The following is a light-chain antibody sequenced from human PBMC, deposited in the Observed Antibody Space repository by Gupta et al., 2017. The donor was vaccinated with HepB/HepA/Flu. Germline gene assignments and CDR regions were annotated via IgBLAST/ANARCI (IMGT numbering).Light chain of an antibody. CDR1: SSNIGINS. J-gene: IGLJ3*02. V-gene: IGLV1-47*01. CDR2: RNN. CDR3: ATWDGSLSAWV. Sequence: QSVLTQPPSASGTPGQRVTISCYGSSSNIGINSVYWYQQLPGTAPKLLIHRNNQRPSGVPDRFSGSKSGTSASLAISGLRSEDEADYYCATWDGSLSAWVFGGGTKLTVL.